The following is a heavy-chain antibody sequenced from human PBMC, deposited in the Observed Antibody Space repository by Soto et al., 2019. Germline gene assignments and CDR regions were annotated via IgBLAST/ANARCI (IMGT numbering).Heavy chain of an antibody. CDR1: GYTFTGYY. Sequence: GASVKVSCKASGYTFTGYYMHWVRQAPGQGLEWMGWINPNSGGTNYAQKFQGWVTMTGDTSISTAYMELSRLRSDDTAVYYCARERYRSSPYRMDVWGQGTTVTVSS. V-gene: IGHV1-2*04. CDR2: INPNSGGT. J-gene: IGHJ6*02. CDR3: ARERYRSSPYRMDV. D-gene: IGHD6-13*01.